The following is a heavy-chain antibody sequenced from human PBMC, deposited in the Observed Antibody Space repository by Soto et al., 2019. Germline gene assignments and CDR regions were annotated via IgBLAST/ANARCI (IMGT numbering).Heavy chain of an antibody. CDR1: GFTFSDYY. V-gene: IGHV3-11*06. Sequence: GGSLRLSCAASGFTFSDYYMSWIRQAPGKGLEWVSYISSSSSYTNYADSVKGRFTISRDNAKNSLYLQMNSLRAEDTAVYYCARADRQSGPAHHLSDGFDYWGQGTLVTVSS. CDR2: ISSSSSYT. J-gene: IGHJ4*02. CDR3: ARADRQSGPAHHLSDGFDY. D-gene: IGHD3-16*01.